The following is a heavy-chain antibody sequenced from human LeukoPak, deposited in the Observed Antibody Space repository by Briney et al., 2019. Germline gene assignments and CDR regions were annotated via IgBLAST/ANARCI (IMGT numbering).Heavy chain of an antibody. V-gene: IGHV3-30*02. Sequence: GGSLRLSCAASGFTFSSYGMHWVRQAPGKGLEWVAFIRYDGSNKYYADSVKGQFTISRDNSKNTLYLQMNSLRAEDTAVYYCAKESGADWAVAGTGYFDYWGQGTLVTVSS. CDR1: GFTFSSYG. CDR3: AKESGADWAVAGTGYFDY. J-gene: IGHJ4*02. D-gene: IGHD6-19*01. CDR2: IRYDGSNK.